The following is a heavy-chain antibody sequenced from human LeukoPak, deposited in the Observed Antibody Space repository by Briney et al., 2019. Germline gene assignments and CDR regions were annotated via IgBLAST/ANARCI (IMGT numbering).Heavy chain of an antibody. D-gene: IGHD3-3*01. CDR3: AREDGYYPSSFDY. CDR1: GFTFSSYA. V-gene: IGHV3-30*04. CDR2: ISYDGSNK. J-gene: IGHJ4*02. Sequence: PGRSLRLSCAASGFTFSSYAMHWVRQAPGEGLEWVAVISYDGSNKYYADSVKGRFTISRDNSKNTLYLQMNSLRAEDTAVYYCAREDGYYPSSFDYWGQGTLVTVSS.